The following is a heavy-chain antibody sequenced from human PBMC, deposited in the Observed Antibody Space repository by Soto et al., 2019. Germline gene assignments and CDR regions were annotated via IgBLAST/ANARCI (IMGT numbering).Heavy chain of an antibody. Sequence: ASVKVSCKASGYTFTVYYIHWVREAPGQGLEWMGWINPHTGGTSYAQNFQGRVTLSRDTSISTAYLELSRLRCDDAAVYFCARGRYHVISDGIDVWGQGTTVTVSS. CDR1: GYTFTVYY. D-gene: IGHD2-15*01. CDR2: INPHTGGT. V-gene: IGHV1-2*02. CDR3: ARGRYHVISDGIDV. J-gene: IGHJ6*02.